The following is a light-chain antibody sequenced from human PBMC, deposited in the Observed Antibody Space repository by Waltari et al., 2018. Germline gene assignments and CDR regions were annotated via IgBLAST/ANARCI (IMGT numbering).Light chain of an antibody. J-gene: IGKJ1*01. CDR2: GAV. CDR1: QRISSY. V-gene: IGKV1-39*01. Sequence: DIQMTQSPSSLPASVGDRVTISCRASQRISSYLNWYQQQPGKAPRLLIYGAVSLQSGVPSRFSGSGSGTDFTLTISSQQPEDFATYYCQQTYRTPRTFGQGTKVDI. CDR3: QQTYRTPRT.